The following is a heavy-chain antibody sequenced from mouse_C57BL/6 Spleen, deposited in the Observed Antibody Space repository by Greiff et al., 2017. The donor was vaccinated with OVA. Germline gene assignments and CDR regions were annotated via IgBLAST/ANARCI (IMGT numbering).Heavy chain of an antibody. V-gene: IGHV14-3*01. CDR3: ARSDYYANSYFDY. Sequence: EVQLQQSVAELVRPGASVKLSCTASGFNIKNTYMHWVKQRPEQGLEWIGRIDPANGNTRYAPKFQGKATLTADTSSNTAYLKLSSPPSEDTAVYYCARSDYYANSYFDYWGQGTTLTVSS. CDR2: IDPANGNT. J-gene: IGHJ2*01. CDR1: GFNIKNTY. D-gene: IGHD1-1*01.